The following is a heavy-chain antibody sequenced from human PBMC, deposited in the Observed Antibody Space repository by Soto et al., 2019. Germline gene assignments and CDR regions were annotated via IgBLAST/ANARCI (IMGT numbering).Heavy chain of an antibody. D-gene: IGHD6-19*01. CDR2: IYYSGST. CDR3: AKHFFRAGIGCFDP. CDR1: GGSISSSSYY. J-gene: IGHJ5*02. Sequence: SETLCLTCTVSGGSISSSSYYWGWIRQPPGKGLEWIGSIYYSGSTYYNPSLKSRVTISVDTSKNHFSLNLSSVTAADTAVYSCAKHFFRAGIGCFDPWGQGTLVTVSS. V-gene: IGHV4-39*01.